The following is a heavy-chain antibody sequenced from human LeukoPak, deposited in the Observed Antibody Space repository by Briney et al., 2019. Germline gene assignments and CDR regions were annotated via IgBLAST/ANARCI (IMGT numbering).Heavy chain of an antibody. CDR3: HAGNYYYYVDV. Sequence: SVTLSLTCTVSGGSISSSSYYWGWIRQPPGKGLEWIGSIYYSGSSYYNPSLKSRVTISVDTSKNQFSLKLSSVTAADTAVYYCHAGNYYYYVDVWGKGTTVTVSS. CDR1: GGSISSSSYY. CDR2: IYYSGSS. J-gene: IGHJ6*03. V-gene: IGHV4-39*07.